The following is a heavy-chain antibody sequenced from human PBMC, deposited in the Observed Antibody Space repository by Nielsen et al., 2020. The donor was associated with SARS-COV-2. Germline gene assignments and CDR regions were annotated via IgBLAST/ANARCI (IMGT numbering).Heavy chain of an antibody. CDR1: GGSISSSNW. CDR2: IYHSGST. V-gene: IGHV4-4*02. Sequence: SETLSLTCAVSGGSISSSNWWSWVRQPPGKGLEWIGEIYHSGSTNYNPSLKSRVTISVDTSKNQFSLKLSSVTAADTAVYFCARLSNFWSGYNDYWGQGTLVIVSS. D-gene: IGHD3-3*01. J-gene: IGHJ4*02. CDR3: ARLSNFWSGYNDY.